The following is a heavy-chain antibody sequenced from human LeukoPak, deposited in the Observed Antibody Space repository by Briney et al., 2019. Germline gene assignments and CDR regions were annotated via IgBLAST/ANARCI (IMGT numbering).Heavy chain of an antibody. J-gene: IGHJ4*02. CDR3: AKDIYDSSGYYYDY. V-gene: IGHV3-53*05. CDR1: GFTVSTND. CDR2: IYGGSST. Sequence: GGSLRLSCAASGFTVSTNDMTWVRQAPGRGLEWVSAIYGGSSTHYADSVKGRFTISRDNAKNSLYLQMNSLRAEDTALYYCAKDIYDSSGYYYDYWGQGTLVTVSS. D-gene: IGHD3-22*01.